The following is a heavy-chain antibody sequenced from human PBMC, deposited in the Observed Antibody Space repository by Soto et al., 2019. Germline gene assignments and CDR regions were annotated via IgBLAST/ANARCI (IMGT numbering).Heavy chain of an antibody. CDR3: ARGGPSYYYGSGSYRWFDP. CDR2: IYYSGST. CDR1: GGSISSSSYY. V-gene: IGHV4-39*01. Sequence: PSETLSLTCTVSGGSISSSSYYWGWIRQPPGKGLEWIGSIYYSGSTYYNPSLKSRVTISVDTSKNQFSLKLSSVTAADTAVYYCARGGPSYYYGSGSYRWFDPWGQGTLVTVSS. D-gene: IGHD3-10*01. J-gene: IGHJ5*02.